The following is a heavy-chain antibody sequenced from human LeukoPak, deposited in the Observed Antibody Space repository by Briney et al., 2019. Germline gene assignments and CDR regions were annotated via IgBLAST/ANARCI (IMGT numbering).Heavy chain of an antibody. J-gene: IGHJ4*02. Sequence: SVKVSCKASGGTFSSYAISWVRQAPGQGLEWMGGIIPIFGTANYAQKFQGRVTITADESTSTAYMELSRLRSEDTAVYYCARDDYVWGSYRYPLDYWGQGTLVTVSS. V-gene: IGHV1-69*01. D-gene: IGHD3-16*02. CDR1: GGTFSSYA. CDR3: ARDDYVWGSYRYPLDY. CDR2: IIPIFGTA.